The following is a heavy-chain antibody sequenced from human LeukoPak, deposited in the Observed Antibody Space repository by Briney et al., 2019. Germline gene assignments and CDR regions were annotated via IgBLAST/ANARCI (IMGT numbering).Heavy chain of an antibody. J-gene: IGHJ4*02. V-gene: IGHV4-34*01. CDR3: ARGLGYYGSGSYYLH. CDR2: INHSGST. Sequence: SGTLSLTCAVYGGSFSGYYWSWIRQPPGKGLEWIGEINHSGSTNYNPSLKSRVTISVDTSKNQFSLKLSSVTAADTAVYYCARGLGYYGSGSYYLHWGQGTLVTVSS. CDR1: GGSFSGYY. D-gene: IGHD3-10*01.